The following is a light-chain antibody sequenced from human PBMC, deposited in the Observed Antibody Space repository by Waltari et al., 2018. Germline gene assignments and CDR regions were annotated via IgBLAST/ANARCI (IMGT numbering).Light chain of an antibody. V-gene: IGLV1-40*01. CDR1: GSNIGASYD. J-gene: IGLJ2*01. CDR3: QSYDTTLSVV. CDR2: GVN. Sequence: QSVLTQPPSVSGAPGQRVTISCSGSGSNIGASYDVHWYRQLPGKAPTLLIYGVNTRPPGVSDRFSGSQFDTSASLAIAGLQADDEADYYCQSYDTTLSVVFGGGTKLTVL.